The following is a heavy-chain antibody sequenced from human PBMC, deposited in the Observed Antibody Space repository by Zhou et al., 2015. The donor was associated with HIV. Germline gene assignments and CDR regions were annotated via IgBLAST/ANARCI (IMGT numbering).Heavy chain of an antibody. Sequence: VQSQVQLVQSGASVKVSCKASGYTFTSSDINWVRQATGQGLEWMGWMNPKSGNTGYAQKFQGRVTMTRNTSISTAYMVLNNLGSQDTAVYYCARGKGWLQPFDYWGQGTLVSVSS. CDR3: ARGKGWLQPFDY. D-gene: IGHD5-24*01. J-gene: IGHJ4*02. CDR2: MNPKSGNT. CDR1: GYTFTSSD. V-gene: IGHV1-8*01.